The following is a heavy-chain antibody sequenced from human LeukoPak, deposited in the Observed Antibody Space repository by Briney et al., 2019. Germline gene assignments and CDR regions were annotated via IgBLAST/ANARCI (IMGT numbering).Heavy chain of an antibody. CDR1: GGSISSSSYY. CDR2: IYYSGST. Sequence: SETLSLTCTVSGGSISSSSYYWGWIRQPPGKGLEWIGSIYYSGSTYYNPSLKSRVTISVDTSKNQFSLKLSSVTAADTAVYYCAKDYPSTSDWGQGTLVTVSS. CDR3: AKDYPSTSD. J-gene: IGHJ4*02. V-gene: IGHV4-39*07.